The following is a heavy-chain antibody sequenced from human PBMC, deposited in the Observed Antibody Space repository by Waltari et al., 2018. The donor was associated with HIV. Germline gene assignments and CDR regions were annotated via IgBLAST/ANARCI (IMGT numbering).Heavy chain of an antibody. CDR3: ARDRVERVLATGNFYGMDV. J-gene: IGHJ6*02. V-gene: IGHV1-18*04. CDR2: ISGYDGNT. Sequence: QAQLVQSGAEVKKPGASVKVSCKTSGYTFNSYSITWVRQAPGQGLEWMGWISGYDGNTKSAQRFKGRVSMTRDTTTGTVYMEVRSLRYDDTAVYYCARDRVERVLATGNFYGMDVWGQGTTVTVS. D-gene: IGHD3-10*01. CDR1: GYTFNSYS.